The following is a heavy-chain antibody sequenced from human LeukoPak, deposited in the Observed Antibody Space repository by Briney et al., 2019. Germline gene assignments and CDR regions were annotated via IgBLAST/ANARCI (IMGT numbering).Heavy chain of an antibody. D-gene: IGHD1-26*01. CDR1: GFTFSSYS. CDR2: ISSSSSYI. CDR3: ARDYSGSYYSDFDY. Sequence: GGSLRLSCAASGFTFSSYSMNWVRQAPGKGLEWVSSISSSSSYIYYADSVKGRFTISRDNAKNSLYLQMNSLRAEDTAVYYCARDYSGSYYSDFDYWGRGTLVTVSS. J-gene: IGHJ4*02. V-gene: IGHV3-21*01.